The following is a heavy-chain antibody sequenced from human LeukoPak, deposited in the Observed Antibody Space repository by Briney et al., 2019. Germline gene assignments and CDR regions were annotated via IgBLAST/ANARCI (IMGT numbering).Heavy chain of an antibody. CDR2: ISRGSETI. V-gene: IGHV3-48*04. CDR3: AREATSGY. CDR1: GFTFSSYS. Sequence: GGSLRLSCAASGFTFSSYSMNWVRHAPGKGLEWVSYISRGSETIYYADSVKGRFTISRDNAKNSLYLQMNSLRAEDTAIYYCAREATSGYWGQGTLVTVSS. J-gene: IGHJ4*02.